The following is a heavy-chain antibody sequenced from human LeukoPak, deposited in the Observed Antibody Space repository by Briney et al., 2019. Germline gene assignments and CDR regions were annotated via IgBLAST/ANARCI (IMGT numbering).Heavy chain of an antibody. CDR1: GYTFTSYG. J-gene: IGHJ4*02. D-gene: IGHD1-26*01. CDR2: INPNSGGT. V-gene: IGHV1-2*06. Sequence: ASVKVSCKTSGYTFTSYGISWVRQAPGQGLEWMGRINPNSGGTNYAQKFQGRVTMTRDTSISTAYMELSRLRSDDTAVYYCARVLVGATEIDYWGQGTLVTVSS. CDR3: ARVLVGATEIDY.